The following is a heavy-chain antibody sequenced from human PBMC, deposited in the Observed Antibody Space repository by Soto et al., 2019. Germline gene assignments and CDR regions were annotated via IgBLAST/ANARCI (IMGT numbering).Heavy chain of an antibody. V-gene: IGHV4-4*02. D-gene: IGHD6-13*01. Sequence: ASETLSLTCAVSGGSISSSNWWSWVRQPPGKGLEWIGEIYHSGSTNYNPSLKSRVTISVDKSKNQFSLKLSSVTAADTAVYYCARKGGAAGDIDYWGQGTLVTVSS. CDR2: IYHSGST. CDR3: ARKGGAAGDIDY. CDR1: GGSISSSNW. J-gene: IGHJ4*02.